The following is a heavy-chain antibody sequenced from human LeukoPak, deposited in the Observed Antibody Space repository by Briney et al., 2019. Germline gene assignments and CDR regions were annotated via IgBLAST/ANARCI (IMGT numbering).Heavy chain of an antibody. V-gene: IGHV4-59*08. Sequence: SETLSLTCTVSGGSISGYYWSWIRQPPGKGLGWIGYIYYTGSTNYNPSLKSRVIISVDTSKNQFSLKLNSVTAADTAVYYCARQDWNDRYYYYGLDVWGQGTTVTVSS. J-gene: IGHJ6*02. D-gene: IGHD1-1*01. CDR1: GGSISGYY. CDR2: IYYTGST. CDR3: ARQDWNDRYYYYGLDV.